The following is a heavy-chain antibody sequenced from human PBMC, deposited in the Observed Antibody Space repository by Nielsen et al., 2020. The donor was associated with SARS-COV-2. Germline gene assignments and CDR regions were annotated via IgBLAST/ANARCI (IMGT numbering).Heavy chain of an antibody. Sequence: GGSLRLSCAASGFTFSSNDMHWVRQAPGKGLEWVAVISYDGSNKYYADSVKGRFTISRDNSKNTLYLQMNSLRAEDTAVYYCARVPYSGSYYGYFDYWGQGTLVTVSS. J-gene: IGHJ4*02. V-gene: IGHV3-30-3*01. D-gene: IGHD1-26*01. CDR1: GFTFSSND. CDR2: ISYDGSNK. CDR3: ARVPYSGSYYGYFDY.